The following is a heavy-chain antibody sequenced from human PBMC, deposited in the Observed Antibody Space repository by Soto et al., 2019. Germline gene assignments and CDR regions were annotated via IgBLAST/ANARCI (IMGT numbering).Heavy chain of an antibody. D-gene: IGHD6-13*01. Sequence: ASGPTLVNPTQTLTLTCTFSGFSLSTSGVGVGWIRQPPGKALEWLALIYWNDDKRYSPSLKSRLTITKDTSKNQVVLTMTNMDPVDTATYYCAHTRSPLRIAAAGREFDYWGQGTQVTVSS. J-gene: IGHJ4*02. CDR1: GFSLSTSGVG. V-gene: IGHV2-5*01. CDR3: AHTRSPLRIAAAGREFDY. CDR2: IYWNDDK.